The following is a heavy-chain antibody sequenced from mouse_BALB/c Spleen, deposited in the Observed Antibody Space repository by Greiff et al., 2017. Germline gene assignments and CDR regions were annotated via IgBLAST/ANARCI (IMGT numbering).Heavy chain of an antibody. CDR2: ISDGGSYT. Sequence: EVKLVESGGGLVKPGGSLKLSCAASGFTFSDYYMYWVRQTPEKRLEWVATISDGGSYTYYPDSVKGRFTISRDNAKNNLYLQMSSLKSEDTAMYYCARVRYDEGAMDYWGQGTSVTVSS. CDR1: GFTFSDYY. D-gene: IGHD2-14*01. CDR3: ARVRYDEGAMDY. V-gene: IGHV5-4*02. J-gene: IGHJ4*01.